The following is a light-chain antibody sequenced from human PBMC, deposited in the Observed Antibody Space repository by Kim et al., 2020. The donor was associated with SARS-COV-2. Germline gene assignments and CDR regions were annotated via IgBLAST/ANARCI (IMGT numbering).Light chain of an antibody. CDR2: GAS. J-gene: IGKJ2*01. CDR1: QSVSNTY. Sequence: LSPGERATLSCRASQSVSNTYLAWYQQKPGQSPRLLIYGASTRATGIPDRFSGSESGTDFTLTISRLEPEDSAVYYCQQYGRSRYTFGQGTKLEI. CDR3: QQYGRSRYT. V-gene: IGKV3-20*01.